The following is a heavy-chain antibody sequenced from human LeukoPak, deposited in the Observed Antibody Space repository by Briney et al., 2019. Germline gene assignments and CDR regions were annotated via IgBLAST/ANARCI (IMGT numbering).Heavy chain of an antibody. Sequence: PGGSLRLSCAASGFTFSGSAMHWVRQASGKGLEWVGRIRSKANSYATAYAASVKGRFTISRDDSKNTAYLQMNSLKTEDTAVYYCTSLLEWELDVFDYWGQGTLVTVSS. J-gene: IGHJ4*02. CDR3: TSLLEWELDVFDY. CDR2: IRSKANSYAT. V-gene: IGHV3-73*01. CDR1: GFTFSGSA. D-gene: IGHD1-26*01.